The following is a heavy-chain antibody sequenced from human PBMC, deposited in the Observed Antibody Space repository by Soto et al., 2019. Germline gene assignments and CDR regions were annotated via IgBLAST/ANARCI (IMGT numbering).Heavy chain of an antibody. CDR3: ARAGSGVQLWY. D-gene: IGHD5-18*01. CDR1: GGSISSGGYY. V-gene: IGHV4-31*03. CDR2: IDYSGST. Sequence: QVQLQESGPGLVKPSQTLSLTCTVSGGSISSGGYYWSWIRQHPGKGLEWIGYIDYSGSTYYNPSLKSRVTRSVDTSKNQFALKLSSVTDADTAVYYCARAGSGVQLWYWGQGTLVTVSS. J-gene: IGHJ4*02.